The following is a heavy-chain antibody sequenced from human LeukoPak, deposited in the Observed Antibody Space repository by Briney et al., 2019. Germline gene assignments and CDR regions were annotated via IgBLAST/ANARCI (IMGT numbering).Heavy chain of an antibody. CDR3: ARGPCTGGVCYNAFDI. J-gene: IGHJ3*02. Sequence: GASVKVSCKASGGTFSSYAISWVRQAPGQGVEWMGGIIPIFGTANYAQKFQGRVTITADESTSTAYMELSSLRSEDTAVYYCARGPCTGGVCYNAFDIWGQGTMVTVSS. CDR2: IIPIFGTA. V-gene: IGHV1-69*13. D-gene: IGHD2-8*02. CDR1: GGTFSSYA.